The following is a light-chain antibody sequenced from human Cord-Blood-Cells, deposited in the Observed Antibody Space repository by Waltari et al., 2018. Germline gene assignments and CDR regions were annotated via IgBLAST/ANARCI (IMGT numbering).Light chain of an antibody. CDR2: QES. V-gene: IGLV3-1*01. CDR1: NLGENY. CDR3: QAWDSSTDYV. Sequence: SYELTQPPSVSVSPGQTARITRSGANLGENYACWYQQKPGQSPVLVIYQESKRPSGIPERFSGSNSGNTATLTISGTQAMDEADYYCQAWDSSTDYVFGTGTKVTVL. J-gene: IGLJ1*01.